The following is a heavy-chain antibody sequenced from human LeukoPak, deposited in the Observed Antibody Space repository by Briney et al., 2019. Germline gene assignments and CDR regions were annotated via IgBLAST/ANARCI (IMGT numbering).Heavy chain of an antibody. D-gene: IGHD6-19*01. CDR3: ARPGSGWQKWFDP. CDR2: INSEGSST. V-gene: IGHV3-74*01. J-gene: IGHJ5*02. CDR1: GFTFSSYW. Sequence: GGSLRLSCAASGFTFSSYWMHWVRQAPGKGLVWVSRINSEGSSTTYADSVKGRFTISRDNAKNTLYLQMNSLRAEDTAVYYCARPGSGWQKWFDPRGPGNPGHRLL.